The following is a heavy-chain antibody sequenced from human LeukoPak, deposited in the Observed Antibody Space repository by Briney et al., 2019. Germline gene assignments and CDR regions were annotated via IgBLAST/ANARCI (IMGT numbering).Heavy chain of an antibody. CDR3: ARLGPYGGNSGYFDY. J-gene: IGHJ4*02. CDR2: IYPGDSDT. Sequence: GESLKIPCKGSGYSFTSYWIGWVRQMPGKGLEWMGIIYPGDSDTRYSPSFQGQVTISADKSISTAYLQWSSLKASDTAMYYCARLGPYGGNSGYFDYWGQGTLVTVSS. CDR1: GYSFTSYW. V-gene: IGHV5-51*01. D-gene: IGHD4-23*01.